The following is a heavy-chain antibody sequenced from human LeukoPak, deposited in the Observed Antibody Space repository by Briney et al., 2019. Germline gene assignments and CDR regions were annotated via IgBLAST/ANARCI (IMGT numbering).Heavy chain of an antibody. CDR1: GFTFSNYA. CDR2: ITGSGRGI. CDR3: AKGGDYDVLTGYYVSDY. V-gene: IGHV3-23*01. Sequence: GASLRLSCAASGFTFSNYAMSWVRQAPGKGLEWVSAITGSGRGIYYADSMKSRFTISRDNSKNTLYLQINSLRAEDTAVYYCAKGGDYDVLTGYYVSDYWGQGTLVTVSS. D-gene: IGHD3-9*01. J-gene: IGHJ4*02.